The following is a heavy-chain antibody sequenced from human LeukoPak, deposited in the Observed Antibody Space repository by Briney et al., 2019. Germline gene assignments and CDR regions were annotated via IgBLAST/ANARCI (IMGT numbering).Heavy chain of an antibody. CDR2: IYPGDSDT. V-gene: IGHV5-51*01. Sequence: PGESLKISCKGSGYSFTSYWIGWVRQMPGKGLEWMGIIYPGDSDTRYSPSFQGQVTISADKSISTAYLQWSSLKASDTAMYYCARHLRPVQYFDWLADWGQGTLVTVSS. CDR3: ARHLRPVQYFDWLAD. D-gene: IGHD3-9*01. J-gene: IGHJ4*02. CDR1: GYSFTSYW.